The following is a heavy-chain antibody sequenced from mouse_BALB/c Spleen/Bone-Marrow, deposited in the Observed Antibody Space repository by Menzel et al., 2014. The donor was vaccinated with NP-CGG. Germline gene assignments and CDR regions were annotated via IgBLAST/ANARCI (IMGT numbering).Heavy chain of an antibody. V-gene: IGHV1-69*02. CDR1: GYTLTSYW. CDR2: IYPSDSYT. CDR3: TRQYGNYYAMDY. Sequence: QVQLQQSGAELVRPGASVKVSCKASGYTLTSYWINWVKQRPGQGLEWIGNIYPSDSYTNYNQNFKDKATLTVDKSSSTAYMQLSSPTSEDSAVYYCTRQYGNYYAMDYWGQGTSVTVSS. J-gene: IGHJ4*01. D-gene: IGHD2-10*02.